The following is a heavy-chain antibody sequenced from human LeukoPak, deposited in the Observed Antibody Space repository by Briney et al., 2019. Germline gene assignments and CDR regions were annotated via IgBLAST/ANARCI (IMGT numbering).Heavy chain of an antibody. Sequence: SETLSLTCTVSGGSISSYYWSWIRQPPGKGLEWIGYIYYSGSTNYNPSLKSRVTISVDASKNQFSLKLSSVTAADTAVYYCARGPSIAALYWGQGTLVTVSS. CDR1: GGSISSYY. V-gene: IGHV4-59*01. CDR3: ARGPSIAALY. CDR2: IYYSGST. D-gene: IGHD6-6*01. J-gene: IGHJ4*02.